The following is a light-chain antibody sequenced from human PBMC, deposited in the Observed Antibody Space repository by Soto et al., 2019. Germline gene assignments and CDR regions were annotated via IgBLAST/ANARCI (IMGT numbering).Light chain of an antibody. V-gene: IGLV2-14*01. Sequence: LTQPASVSGSPGQSITISCTGTSSDVGGYNYVSWYPQHPGKAPKLMIYEVSNRPSGVSNRFSGSKSGNTASLTISGLQAEDEADYYCSSYTSSSTPYVFGTGTKV. CDR3: SSYTSSSTPYV. CDR2: EVS. J-gene: IGLJ1*01. CDR1: SSDVGGYNY.